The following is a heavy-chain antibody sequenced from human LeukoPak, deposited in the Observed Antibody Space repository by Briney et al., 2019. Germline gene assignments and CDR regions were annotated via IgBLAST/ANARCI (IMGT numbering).Heavy chain of an antibody. CDR1: GYTFIAYY. V-gene: IGHV1-2*02. CDR3: ARDNSVRGDIPFDY. J-gene: IGHJ4*02. D-gene: IGHD3-10*01. CDR2: INPNSGGT. Sequence: ASVKVSCKASGYTFIAYYMHWVRQAPGQGLEWMGWINPNSGGTNYAQKFQGRVTMTRDTSISTAYMELSRLRSDDTAVYYCARDNSVRGDIPFDYWGQGTLVTVSS.